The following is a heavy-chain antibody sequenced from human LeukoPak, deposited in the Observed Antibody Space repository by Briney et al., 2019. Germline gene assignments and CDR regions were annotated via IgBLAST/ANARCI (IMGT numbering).Heavy chain of an antibody. CDR1: GGTFSSYA. J-gene: IGHJ6*04. CDR2: IIPIFGTA. V-gene: IGHV1-69*13. CDR3: ARDIGCSSTSCPPSYYYGMDV. D-gene: IGHD2-2*01. Sequence: GASVKVSCKASGGTFSSYAISWVRQAPGQGLEWMGGIIPIFGTANYAQKIQGRVTITADESTSTAYMELSSLRSEDTAVYYCARDIGCSSTSCPPSYYYGMDVWGKGTTVTVSS.